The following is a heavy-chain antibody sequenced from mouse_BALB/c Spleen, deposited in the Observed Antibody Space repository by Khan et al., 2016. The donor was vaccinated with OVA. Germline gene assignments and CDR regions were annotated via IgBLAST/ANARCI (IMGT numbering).Heavy chain of an antibody. Sequence: QVQLQQSGAELAKPGASVKMSCKASGYTFINYWILWVKQRPGQGLEWIGYINPSTGYTEYNQNFKDKATLTADKSSSTAYMQLSSLTSEDSAVYYCAGRGLRWYFDYWGQGTTLTVSS. CDR2: INPSTGYT. CDR1: GYTFINYW. CDR3: AGRGLRWYFDY. J-gene: IGHJ2*01. D-gene: IGHD1-1*01. V-gene: IGHV1-7*01.